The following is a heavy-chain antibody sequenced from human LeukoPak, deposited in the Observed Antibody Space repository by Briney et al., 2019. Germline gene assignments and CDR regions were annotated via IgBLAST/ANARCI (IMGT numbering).Heavy chain of an antibody. J-gene: IGHJ4*02. CDR2: IKQDGSEK. CDR3: AREGGYGGVFDY. V-gene: IGHV3-7*05. Sequence: GGSLRLSCAASRFTFSSYWMTWVPQAPGKGLEWVANIKQDGSEKYYVGSVKGRFTISRDNTKNSLYLQMNSLRAEDTAVYYCAREGGYGGVFDYWGQGTLVTVSS. D-gene: IGHD5-12*01. CDR1: RFTFSSYW.